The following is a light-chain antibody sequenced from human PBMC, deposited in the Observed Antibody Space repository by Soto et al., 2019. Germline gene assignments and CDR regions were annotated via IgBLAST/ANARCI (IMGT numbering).Light chain of an antibody. CDR1: QSISNW. CDR2: KAS. J-gene: IGKJ1*01. Sequence: DIQMPQSPSTLSASVGDRVTITCRASQSISNWLAWYQQKPGKAPKLLIYKASILESGVPSRFNGSGSGTEFTLTISSLQPADFASYYCQQYNTYWTVGQGTKVDIK. V-gene: IGKV1-5*03. CDR3: QQYNTYWT.